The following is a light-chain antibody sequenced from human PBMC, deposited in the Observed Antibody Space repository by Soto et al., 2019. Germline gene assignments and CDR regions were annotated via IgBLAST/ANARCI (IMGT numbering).Light chain of an antibody. CDR3: QQTYTTPQIT. J-gene: IGKJ5*01. Sequence: DIQRTQSPSSLSASVGNSVTITCRASQSISIYLKRYQLKPGKAPNLLVYGASYLKSGVPTRFSGSGSGTDFSLTISSLQPEDFAIYYCQQTYTTPQITFGQGTQLEIK. V-gene: IGKV1-39*01. CDR1: QSISIY. CDR2: GAS.